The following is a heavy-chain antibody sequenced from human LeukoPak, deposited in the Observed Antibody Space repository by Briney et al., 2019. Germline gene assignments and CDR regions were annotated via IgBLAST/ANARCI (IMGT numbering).Heavy chain of an antibody. CDR3: ARVYGSGSQKLYYFDY. Sequence: ASVKVSCKASGYTFTSYYMHWVRQAPGQGLEWMGIINPSGGSTSYAQKFQGRVTMTRDTSTSTVYMELSSLRSEDTAVYYCARVYGSGSQKLYYFDYWGQGTLVTVSP. CDR1: GYTFTSYY. V-gene: IGHV1-46*01. J-gene: IGHJ4*02. CDR2: INPSGGST. D-gene: IGHD3-10*01.